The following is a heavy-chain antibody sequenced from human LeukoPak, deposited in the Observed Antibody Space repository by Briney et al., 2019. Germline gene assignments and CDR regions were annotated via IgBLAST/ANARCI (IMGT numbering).Heavy chain of an antibody. J-gene: IGHJ4*02. V-gene: IGHV4-39*01. CDR2: IYYSGST. CDR3: ARQMRHSYGLFDY. D-gene: IGHD5-18*01. CDR1: GGSISSSSYY. Sequence: SETLSLTCTVSGGSISSSSYYWGWIRQPPGKGLEWIGIIYYSGSTYYNPSLKSRVTISVDTSKNQFSLNLSSVTAADTAVYCCARQMRHSYGLFDYWGQGTLVTVSS.